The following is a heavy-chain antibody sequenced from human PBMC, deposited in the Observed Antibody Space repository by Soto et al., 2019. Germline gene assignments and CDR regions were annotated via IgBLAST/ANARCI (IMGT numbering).Heavy chain of an antibody. CDR2: INPNSGGT. CDR3: ARGCAGTGDFTPGDYYYYMDV. D-gene: IGHD7-27*01. CDR1: GYTFTGYY. Sequence: ASVKVSCKASGYTFTGYYMHWVRQAPGQGLEWMGWINPNSGGTNYAQKFQGWVTMTRETSISTAYMELSRLRSDDTAVYYCARGCAGTGDFTPGDYYYYMDVWGKGTTVTVSS. J-gene: IGHJ6*03. V-gene: IGHV1-2*04.